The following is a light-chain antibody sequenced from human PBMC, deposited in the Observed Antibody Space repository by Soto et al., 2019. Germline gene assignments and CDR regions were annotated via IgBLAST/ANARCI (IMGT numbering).Light chain of an antibody. Sequence: EVVLAQSPATLSLSPGERATLSCRASQSVSSYLAWYPQKPGQAPRLLIYGASTRATGIPARFSGSGSGTDFTLTISSLEPEDFAVYYCQQRSNWPPLTFGGGTMVDI. CDR3: QQRSNWPPLT. J-gene: IGKJ4*01. V-gene: IGKV3-11*01. CDR1: QSVSSY. CDR2: GAS.